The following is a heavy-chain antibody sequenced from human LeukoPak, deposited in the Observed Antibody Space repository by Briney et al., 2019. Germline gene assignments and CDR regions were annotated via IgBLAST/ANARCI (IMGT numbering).Heavy chain of an antibody. J-gene: IGHJ4*02. CDR1: GFTFSTHT. D-gene: IGHD3-22*01. V-gene: IGHV3-33*08. Sequence: PGRSLKLSCAPSGFTFSTHTMHWVRQAPGKGLEWVAVIWYDGSNKYYADSVKGRFTISRDNSKNTLYLQMNSLRAEDTAVHYCARDDCGASDSSGYYCSYYFDYWGQGTLVTVSS. CDR2: IWYDGSNK. CDR3: ARDDCGASDSSGYYCSYYFDY.